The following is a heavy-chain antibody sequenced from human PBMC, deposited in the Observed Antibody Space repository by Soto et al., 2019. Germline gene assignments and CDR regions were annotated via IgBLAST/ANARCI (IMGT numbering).Heavy chain of an antibody. D-gene: IGHD4-17*01. J-gene: IGHJ4*02. CDR1: GGSISSGGYY. CDR3: ARLELVTTNFDY. V-gene: IGHV4-31*03. CDR2: IYYSGST. Sequence: QVQLQESGPGLVKPSQTLSLTCTVSGGSISSGGYYWSWIRQHPGKGLEWIGYIYYSGSTYYNPSLKSRVTLSVDTSKNQFSLKLSSVTAADTAVYYCARLELVTTNFDYWGQGTLVTVSS.